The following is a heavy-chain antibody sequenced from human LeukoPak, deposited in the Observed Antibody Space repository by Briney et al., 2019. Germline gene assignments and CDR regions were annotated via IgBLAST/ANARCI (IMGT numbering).Heavy chain of an antibody. D-gene: IGHD1-26*01. V-gene: IGHV1-24*01. CDR1: GYTFTSYG. J-gene: IGHJ4*02. CDR3: ACDSSGSYAFDY. Sequence: ASVKVSCKASGYTFTSYGISWVRQAPGKGLEWMGGFDPEDGETVYAQKFQGRVTMTEDTSTDTAYMELSSLRSEDTAVYYCACDSSGSYAFDYWGQGSLVTVSS. CDR2: FDPEDGET.